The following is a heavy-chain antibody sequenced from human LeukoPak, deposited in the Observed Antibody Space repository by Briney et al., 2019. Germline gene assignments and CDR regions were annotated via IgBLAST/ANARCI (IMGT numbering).Heavy chain of an antibody. D-gene: IGHD3-16*02. CDR1: GDSISSGGYY. J-gene: IGHJ5*02. V-gene: IGHV4-31*03. Sequence: SETLSLTCTVSGDSISSGGYYWSWIRQHPGKGLEWIGYIYYSGSTYYNPSLKSRVTISVDTSKNQFSLKLSSVTAADTPVYYCARDFYPKGFDPWGQGTLVTVSS. CDR3: ARDFYPKGFDP. CDR2: IYYSGST.